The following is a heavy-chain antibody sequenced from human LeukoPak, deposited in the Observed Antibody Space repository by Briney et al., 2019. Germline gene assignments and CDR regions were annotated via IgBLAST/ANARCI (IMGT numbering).Heavy chain of an antibody. V-gene: IGHV4-34*01. D-gene: IGHD6-19*01. Sequence: PSETLSLTCAVYGGSFSGYYWSWIRQPPGKGLEWIGGINHSGSTNYNPSLKSRVTISVDTSKNQFSLKLSSVTAADTAVYYCARATEPYSSGWYGGRIIDYWGQGTLVTVSS. CDR1: GGSFSGYY. CDR3: ARATEPYSSGWYGGRIIDY. J-gene: IGHJ4*02. CDR2: INHSGST.